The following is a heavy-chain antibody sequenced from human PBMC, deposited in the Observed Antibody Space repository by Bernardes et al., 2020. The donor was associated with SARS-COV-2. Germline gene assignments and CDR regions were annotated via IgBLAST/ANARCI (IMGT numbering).Heavy chain of an antibody. CDR3: GRNAAEGINLGMDV. CDR1: GGSLSGNY. CDR2: INHSGST. V-gene: IGHV4-34*01. D-gene: IGHD6-25*01. Sequence: SEPLSLTCAVSGGSLSGNYWSWLRQPPGKGLEWIGEINHSGSTNYYPSLKSRVTISVDTSKNHFSLKLSSVTAADTAVYYCGRNAAEGINLGMDVWGQGTTVTVSS. J-gene: IGHJ6*02.